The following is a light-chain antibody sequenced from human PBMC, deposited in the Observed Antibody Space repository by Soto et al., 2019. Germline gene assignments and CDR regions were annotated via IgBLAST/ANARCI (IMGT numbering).Light chain of an antibody. CDR3: QHYKTYSPWT. Sequence: IQMTQSPSTLSASIGDRVTITCRASQSISDRLAWYQQKPGKAPKLLMYKASTLESGVPSRFSGSGSGTEFTLTISSLHPEDFATYYCQHYKTYSPWTFGQGTKVDIK. J-gene: IGKJ1*01. V-gene: IGKV1-5*03. CDR2: KAS. CDR1: QSISDR.